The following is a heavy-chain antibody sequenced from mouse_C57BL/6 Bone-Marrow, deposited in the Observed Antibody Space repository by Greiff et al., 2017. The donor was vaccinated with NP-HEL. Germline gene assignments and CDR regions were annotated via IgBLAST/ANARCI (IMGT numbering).Heavy chain of an antibody. J-gene: IGHJ1*03. Sequence: QLQQSGPELVKPGSSLTIPCTASVSPFPSSNLSFFQPLPFPRLAWIGDINPNNGGTIYNQKFKGKATLTVDKSSSTAYMELRSLTSEDTAVYYCARGGIYYGSSYWYFDVWGTGTTVTVSS. D-gene: IGHD1-1*01. V-gene: IGHV1-18*01. CDR3: ARGGIYYGSSYWYFDV. CDR1: VSPFPSSN. CDR2: INPNNGGT.